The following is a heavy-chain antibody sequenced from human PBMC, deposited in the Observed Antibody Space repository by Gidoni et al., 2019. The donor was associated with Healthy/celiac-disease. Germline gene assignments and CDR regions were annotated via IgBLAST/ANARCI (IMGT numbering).Heavy chain of an antibody. D-gene: IGHD2-2*01. CDR3: ARRSAVTAAMGGMDV. CDR2: IYPGDSDT. V-gene: IGHV5-51*01. CDR1: GYSLNSYW. J-gene: IGHJ6*02. Sequence: EVQLVQSGAEVKKPWTSLTISCKCSGYSLNSYWIDWVGQMPGKGLEWMGIIYPGDSDTRYSQSFQGKGTISAEKSISTAYLQWSSLKASDTAMYYCARRSAVTAAMGGMDVWGQGTTVTVSS.